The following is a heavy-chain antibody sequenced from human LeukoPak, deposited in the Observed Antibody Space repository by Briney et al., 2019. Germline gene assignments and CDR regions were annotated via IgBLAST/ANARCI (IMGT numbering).Heavy chain of an antibody. V-gene: IGHV3-48*04. Sequence: GSLRLSCAASGFTFSSYSMNWVRQAPGKGLEWVSYTSSSGGAAYYAGFVKGRFTVSRDNAKNSLYLQMNSLRAEDTAVYYCARVGPYYYYGMDVWGQGTTVTVSS. CDR2: TSSSGGAA. CDR1: GFTFSSYS. CDR3: ARVGPYYYYGMDV. J-gene: IGHJ6*02.